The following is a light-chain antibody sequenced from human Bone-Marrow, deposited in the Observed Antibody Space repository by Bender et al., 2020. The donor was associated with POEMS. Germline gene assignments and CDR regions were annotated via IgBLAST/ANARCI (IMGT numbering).Light chain of an antibody. V-gene: IGLV2-14*02. Sequence: QSALTQPASVSGSPGQSITISCTGTSSDLGVNNIVSWYQQHPGEAPSFVHYEGTKRPSGVSDRFSGSKSGNTASLTISGLQTEDEANYYCASYISRATLLFGGGTKVTVL. CDR1: SSDLGVNNI. CDR3: ASYISRATLL. J-gene: IGLJ2*01. CDR2: EGT.